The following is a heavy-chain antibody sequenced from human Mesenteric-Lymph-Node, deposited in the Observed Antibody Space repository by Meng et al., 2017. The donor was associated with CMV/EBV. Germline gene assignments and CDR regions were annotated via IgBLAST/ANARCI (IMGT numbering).Heavy chain of an antibody. CDR3: ARDHKEYCSGTACFTFANV. D-gene: IGHD2-2*02. J-gene: IGHJ6*02. V-gene: IGHV3-30-3*01. CDR1: AFTFSSYA. Sequence: GGSLRLSCAASAFTFSSYAMHWVRQVPGKGLDWVASISSDGSDKYYADSVKGRFTVSRDNSENTLHLQMNSLRGEDTSMYFCARDHKEYCSGTACFTFANVWGQGTTVTVSS. CDR2: ISSDGSDK.